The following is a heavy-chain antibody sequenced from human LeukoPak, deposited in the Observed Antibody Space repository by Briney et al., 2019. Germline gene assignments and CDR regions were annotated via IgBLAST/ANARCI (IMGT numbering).Heavy chain of an antibody. J-gene: IGHJ4*02. Sequence: SETLSLTCAVSGDSISSSNWWSWVRQPPGKGLEWIGEVYHSGNTNYNPSLKSRVTISVDKSKNQFSLKLSSVTAADTAVYYCARGPNSNWSGLDFWGQGTLLTVSS. CDR1: GDSISSSNW. D-gene: IGHD6-6*01. V-gene: IGHV4-4*02. CDR3: ARGPNSNWSGLDF. CDR2: VYHSGNT.